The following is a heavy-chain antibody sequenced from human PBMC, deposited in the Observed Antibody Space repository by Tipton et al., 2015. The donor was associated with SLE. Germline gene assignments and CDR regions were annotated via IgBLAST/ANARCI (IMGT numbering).Heavy chain of an antibody. J-gene: IGHJ4*02. CDR1: GGSISSGGYY. Sequence: TLSLTCTVSGGSISSGGYYWSWIRQHPGKGLEWIGFIYYSGDTYYNPSLKSRATISRDTAKNQFSLNLRFVTAADTAVYYGARDTSFDHWGQGTLVTVSS. D-gene: IGHD2/OR15-2a*01. V-gene: IGHV4-31*03. CDR3: ARDTSFDH. CDR2: IYYSGDT.